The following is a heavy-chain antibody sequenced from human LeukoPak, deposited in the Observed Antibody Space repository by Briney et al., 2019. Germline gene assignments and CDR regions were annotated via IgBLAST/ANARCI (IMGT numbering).Heavy chain of an antibody. CDR3: AKKSGIAAAGDSDY. Sequence: GGSLRLSCAASGFTVSSNYMSWVRQAPGKGLEWVSVIYSGGSTYYADSVKGRFTISRDNSKNTLYLQMNSLRAEDTAVYYCAKKSGIAAAGDSDYWGQGTLVTVSS. CDR2: IYSGGST. V-gene: IGHV3-53*01. D-gene: IGHD6-13*01. CDR1: GFTVSSNY. J-gene: IGHJ4*02.